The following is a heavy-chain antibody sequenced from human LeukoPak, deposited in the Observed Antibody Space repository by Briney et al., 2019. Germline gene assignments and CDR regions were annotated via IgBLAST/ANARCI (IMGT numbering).Heavy chain of an antibody. D-gene: IGHD3-22*01. CDR2: IYYSGST. J-gene: IGHJ3*02. Sequence: SETLSLPCTVSGGSISSGGYYWSWIRPHPGRGLEWFGYIYYSGSTYYNPSLKSRVTISVDTSKNKLYLQMSTLTAADTAVYYCARALDDSSGYYYVGAFDIWGQGTMVTVSS. CDR1: GGSISSGGYY. CDR3: ARALDDSSGYYYVGAFDI. V-gene: IGHV4-31*03.